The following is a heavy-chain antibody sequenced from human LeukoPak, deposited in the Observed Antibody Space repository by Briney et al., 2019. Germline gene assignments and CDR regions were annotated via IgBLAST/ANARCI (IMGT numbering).Heavy chain of an antibody. CDR2: ISGYNGNT. CDR1: GYTVTTSN. J-gene: IGHJ3*02. D-gene: IGHD3-22*01. Sequence: ALVKVSCKAAGYTVTTSNINCVRQSPGQRLEWMGWISGYNGNTNHAQKLQGRVTMTTDTSTSTAYMELRSLKSDDTAVYYCASLKNYYDSSGYLVTDAFDIWGQGTMVTVSS. CDR3: ASLKNYYDSSGYLVTDAFDI. V-gene: IGHV1-18*01.